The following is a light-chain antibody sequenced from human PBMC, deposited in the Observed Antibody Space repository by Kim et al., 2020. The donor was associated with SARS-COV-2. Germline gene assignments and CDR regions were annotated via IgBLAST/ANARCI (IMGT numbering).Light chain of an antibody. Sequence: ELVLTQSPGPLSLSPGERATLFCRASQSVSSTYLAWYQQKPGQAPRLLIYGASSRATGIPDKFSGSGSETDFTLTITKLEPEDFAVYYCQHYGSFSYTFGQGTKLEI. CDR2: GAS. CDR1: QSVSSTY. CDR3: QHYGSFSYT. V-gene: IGKV3-20*01. J-gene: IGKJ2*01.